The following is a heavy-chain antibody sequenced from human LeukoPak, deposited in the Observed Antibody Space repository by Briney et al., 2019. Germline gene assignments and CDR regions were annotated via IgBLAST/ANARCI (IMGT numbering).Heavy chain of an antibody. CDR1: RGTYSSYA. V-gene: IGHV1-18*01. CDR3: AREGDSGSYYWFDP. Sequence: ASVKVSCKSSRGTYSSYAISGMRQAPGQGLEWMGWISAYNDNTNYAQKLQGRLTLTTDTYPGTAYMEPRGLRSDDRVVYYHAREGDSGSYYWFDPWGQETLVSVSS. CDR2: ISAYNDNT. J-gene: IGHJ5*02. D-gene: IGHD1-26*01.